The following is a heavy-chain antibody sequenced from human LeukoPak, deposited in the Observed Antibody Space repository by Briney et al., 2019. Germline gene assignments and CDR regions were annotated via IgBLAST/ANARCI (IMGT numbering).Heavy chain of an antibody. J-gene: IGHJ5*02. CDR1: GYTFTSYY. Sequence: ASVKVSCKASGYTFTSYYMHWVRQAPGQGLEWMGIINPSGGSTSYAQKFQGRVTMTRDTSTSTVYMELSSLRSEDTAVYYCAASIDYYDSSGLPTFNWFDPWGQGTLVTVSS. D-gene: IGHD3-22*01. V-gene: IGHV1-46*01. CDR3: AASIDYYDSSGLPTFNWFDP. CDR2: INPSGGST.